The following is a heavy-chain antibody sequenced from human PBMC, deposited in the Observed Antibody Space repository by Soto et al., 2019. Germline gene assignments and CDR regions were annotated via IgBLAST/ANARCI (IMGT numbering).Heavy chain of an antibody. D-gene: IGHD3-22*01. Sequence: PSETLSLTCTVSGGSISSYYWSWIRQPPGKGLEWIGNIYYSGSTNYNPSLKSRVTISVDTSKNQFSLKLSSVTAADTAVYYCARLGGYYQAFNIWGPGALVTVSS. V-gene: IGHV4-59*08. J-gene: IGHJ4*01. CDR1: GGSISSYY. CDR3: ARLGGYYQAFNI. CDR2: IYYSGST.